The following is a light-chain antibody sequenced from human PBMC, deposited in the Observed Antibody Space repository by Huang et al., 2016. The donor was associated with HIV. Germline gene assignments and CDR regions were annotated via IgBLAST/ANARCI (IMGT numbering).Light chain of an antibody. V-gene: IGKV1-12*01. J-gene: IGKJ4*01. Sequence: DIQMTQSPTSVSASVGDRVTITCRASQGVSSYLAWYQQKPGKAPNLLIYAASTLQTGVPSRFSGKGSDTDFTLTISSLQAEDFATYYCQQATRIPLTFGGGTKVEMK. CDR3: QQATRIPLT. CDR2: AAS. CDR1: QGVSSY.